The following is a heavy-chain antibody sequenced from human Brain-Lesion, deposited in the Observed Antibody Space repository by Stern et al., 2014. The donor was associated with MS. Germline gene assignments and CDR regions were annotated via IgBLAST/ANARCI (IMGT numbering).Heavy chain of an antibody. J-gene: IGHJ1*01. D-gene: IGHD6-19*01. Sequence: VQLVESGGGLVQPGGSLRLSCAASGFSFSTYAMSWVRQTPGKGLQWVSVISGRGGPPYHADTVQGRFTISRDNSKNTLYLQMDSLRADDTAVYYCAKWPHHIAVAGTRYFQHWGQGTLVTVSS. CDR2: ISGRGGPP. V-gene: IGHV3-23*04. CDR1: GFSFSTYA. CDR3: AKWPHHIAVAGTRYFQH.